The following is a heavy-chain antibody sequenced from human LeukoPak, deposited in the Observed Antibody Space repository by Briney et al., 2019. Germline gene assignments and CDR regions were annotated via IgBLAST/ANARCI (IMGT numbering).Heavy chain of an antibody. J-gene: IGHJ4*02. V-gene: IGHV4-59*01. D-gene: IGHD1-26*01. Sequence: SETLSLTCTVSGGSISSYYWSWIRQPPGKGLEWIGYIYYSGSTNYNPSLKSRVTISVDTSKNQFSLKLSSVTAADTAVYYCASLIVGATFDYWGQGTLVTVSS. CDR3: ASLIVGATFDY. CDR1: GGSISSYY. CDR2: IYYSGST.